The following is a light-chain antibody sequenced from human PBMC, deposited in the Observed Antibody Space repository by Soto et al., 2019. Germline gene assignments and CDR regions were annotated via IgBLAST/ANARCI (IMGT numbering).Light chain of an antibody. CDR2: GSS. Sequence: DIQMTQSPSSLSASVGDRVTITCRPSQSITTNLNWYHRKPGQAPKLLISGSSSLQSGVPSRFSGSGSETVFTLSISSLQPEDFATYFCQQSHTTPFTFGPGTKVD. CDR1: QSITTN. V-gene: IGKV1-39*01. CDR3: QQSHTTPFT. J-gene: IGKJ3*01.